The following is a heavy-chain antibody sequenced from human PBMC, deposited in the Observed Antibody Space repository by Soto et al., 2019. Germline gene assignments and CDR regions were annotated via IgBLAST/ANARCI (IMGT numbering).Heavy chain of an antibody. Sequence: PGGSLRLSCAASGFTFSSYAMTWVRQAPGKGLECVSVINSGGSTFYADSVKGRFTISRDNSKNTLYLQMNSLSAEDTAVYYCARDWQLGHWGQGTLVTVSS. CDR1: GFTFSSYA. CDR3: ARDWQLGH. V-gene: IGHV3-23*01. CDR2: INSGGST. D-gene: IGHD6-13*01. J-gene: IGHJ5*02.